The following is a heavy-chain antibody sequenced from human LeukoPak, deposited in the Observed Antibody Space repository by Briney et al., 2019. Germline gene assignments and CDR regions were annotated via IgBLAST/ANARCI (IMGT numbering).Heavy chain of an antibody. CDR1: GGSISSSNW. CDR2: IYHSGST. J-gene: IGHJ4*02. V-gene: IGHV4-4*02. D-gene: IGHD6-13*01. CDR3: ARGRYVTTRGGAAAGFLDY. Sequence: PSGTLSLTCAVSGGSISSSNWWSWVRQPPGKGLEWIGEIYHSGSTNYNPSLKSRVTISVDRSKNQFSLKLSSVTAADTAVYYCARGRYVTTRGGAAAGFLDYWGQGTLVTVSA.